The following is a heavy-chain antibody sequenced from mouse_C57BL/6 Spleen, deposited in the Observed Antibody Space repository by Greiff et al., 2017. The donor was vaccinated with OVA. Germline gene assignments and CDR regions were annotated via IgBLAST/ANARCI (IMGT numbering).Heavy chain of an antibody. D-gene: IGHD1-1*01. CDR3: TRKKGDFYGYAMDY. V-gene: IGHV1-15*01. CDR2: IDPETGGT. J-gene: IGHJ4*01. CDR1: GYTFTDYE. Sequence: VQLVESGAELVRPGASVTLSCKASGYTFTDYEMHWVKQTPVHGLEWIGAIDPETGGTAYNQKFKGKAILTADKSSSTAYMELRSLTSEDSAVYYCTRKKGDFYGYAMDYWGQGTSVTVSS.